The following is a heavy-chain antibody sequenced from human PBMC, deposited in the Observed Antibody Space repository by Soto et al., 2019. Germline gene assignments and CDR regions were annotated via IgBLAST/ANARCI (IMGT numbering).Heavy chain of an antibody. CDR1: GGSISSYY. J-gene: IGHJ5*02. CDR3: ARVAAMSYWFDP. Sequence: LSLTCTVSGGSISSYYWSWIRQPPGKGLEWIGYIYYSVSTNYNPSLKSRVTISVDTSKNQFSLKLSSVTAADTAVYYCARVAAMSYWFDPWGQGTLVTVSS. V-gene: IGHV4-59*12. CDR2: IYYSVST. D-gene: IGHD5-18*01.